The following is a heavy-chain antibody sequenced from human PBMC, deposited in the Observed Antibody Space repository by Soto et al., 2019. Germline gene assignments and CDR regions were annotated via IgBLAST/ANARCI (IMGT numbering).Heavy chain of an antibody. V-gene: IGHV1-18*01. CDR1: GYTFTSYG. Sequence: ASVKVSCKASGYTFTSYGISRVRQAPGQGLEWMGWISAYNGNTNYAQKLQGRVTMTTDTSTSTAYMELRSLRSDDTAVYYCARDLPGNWNRQLDYWGQGTLVTVSS. CDR3: ARDLPGNWNRQLDY. D-gene: IGHD1-20*01. J-gene: IGHJ4*02. CDR2: ISAYNGNT.